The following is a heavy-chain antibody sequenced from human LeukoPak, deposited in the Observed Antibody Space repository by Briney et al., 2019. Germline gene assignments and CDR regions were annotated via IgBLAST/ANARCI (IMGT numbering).Heavy chain of an antibody. D-gene: IGHD3-3*02. CDR1: GGSFSVYY. Sequence: PSETLSLTCSVFGGSFSVYYWSWIRQPPGKGLEWIGEINHSGSTNYNPSLKSRVTISVDTSKNQISLILNSVTAADTAVYYCARGISTHWFDPWGQGTLVIVSS. V-gene: IGHV4-34*01. CDR2: INHSGST. CDR3: ARGISTHWFDP. J-gene: IGHJ5*02.